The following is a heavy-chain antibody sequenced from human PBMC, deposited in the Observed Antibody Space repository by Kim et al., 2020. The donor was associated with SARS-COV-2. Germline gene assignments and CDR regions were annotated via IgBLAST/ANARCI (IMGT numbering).Heavy chain of an antibody. CDR3: ARDLGVRGVIKGMDV. Sequence: PSLKRRVTISVDTSKNQFSLKLSSVTAADTAVYYCARDLGVRGVIKGMDVWGQGTTVTVSS. V-gene: IGHV4-59*01. D-gene: IGHD3-10*01. J-gene: IGHJ6*02.